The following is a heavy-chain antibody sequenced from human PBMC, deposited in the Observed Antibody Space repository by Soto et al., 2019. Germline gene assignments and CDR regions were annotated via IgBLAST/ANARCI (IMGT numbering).Heavy chain of an antibody. CDR1: GGSFSDYY. CDR3: ARASYRGDYYYGMDA. V-gene: IGHV4-34*01. J-gene: IGHJ6*02. CDR2: INHSGST. D-gene: IGHD3-10*01. Sequence: SETLSLTCAVYGGSFSDYYWSWIRQPPGKGLEWIGEINHSGSTNYNASLKSRVTISVDTSKKQFSLKLRSVSAADTAVYFCARASYRGDYYYGMDAWGQGTTVTVSS.